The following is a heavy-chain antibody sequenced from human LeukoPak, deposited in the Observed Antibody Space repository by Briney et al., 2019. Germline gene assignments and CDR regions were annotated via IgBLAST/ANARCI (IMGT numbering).Heavy chain of an antibody. D-gene: IGHD3-10*01. CDR3: AARKVRGVWFYLDY. CDR2: IYDDNT. CDR1: GFTVSAYA. V-gene: IGHV3-23*01. J-gene: IGHJ4*02. Sequence: GGSLRLSCAASGFTVSAYAMAWVRQAPGKGLEWVSTIYDDNTYYADSVKGRFAISTDNSKNTLYLQMNSLRVEDTAVYFCAARKVRGVWFYLDYWGQGTLVAVSS.